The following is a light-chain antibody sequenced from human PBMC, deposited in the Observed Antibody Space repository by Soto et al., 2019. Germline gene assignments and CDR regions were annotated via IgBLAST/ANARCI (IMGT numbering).Light chain of an antibody. J-gene: IGLJ3*02. CDR1: SSDVGDYNY. CDR2: EVS. V-gene: IGLV2-8*01. CDR3: SSYAGSNNLV. Sequence: QSVLTQPPSASGSPGQSVTISCTGTSSDVGDYNYVSWYQQNPGKAPKLMIYEVSKRPSGVPDRFSGSKSGNTASLTVSGLQAEDEAYYYCSSYAGSNNLVFGGGTKLTVL.